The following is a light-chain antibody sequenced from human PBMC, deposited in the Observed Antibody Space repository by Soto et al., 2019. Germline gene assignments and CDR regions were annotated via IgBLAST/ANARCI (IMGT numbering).Light chain of an antibody. CDR1: QSIGGY. J-gene: IGKJ5*01. CDR3: HHRNNLPMP. CDR2: DAS. Sequence: TQSPSSVSLTPRDTATVTCRASQSIGGYLAWYQQKPGEAPKLLIYDASNWPRGIPSRFSGSGSGTNFTLTISSLQPEDFATYYCHHRNNLPMPFGQVASLAIK. V-gene: IGKV3-11*01.